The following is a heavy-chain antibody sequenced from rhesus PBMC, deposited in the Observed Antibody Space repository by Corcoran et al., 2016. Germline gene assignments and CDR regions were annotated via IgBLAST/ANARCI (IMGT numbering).Heavy chain of an antibody. Sequence: EVQLVESGGGLVQPGGSLRLSCAASGFTFSSYGMSWVRQAPGKGLVWVSYISNGGGSTYDADSVKVRFTLSRDNSKNTLSLQMDSLGAEDTDVYYCAKQRLALDYWGQGVLVTVSS. CDR1: GFTFSSYG. CDR3: AKQRLALDY. J-gene: IGHJ4*01. V-gene: IGHV3S5*01. CDR2: ISNGGGST. D-gene: IGHD6-31*01.